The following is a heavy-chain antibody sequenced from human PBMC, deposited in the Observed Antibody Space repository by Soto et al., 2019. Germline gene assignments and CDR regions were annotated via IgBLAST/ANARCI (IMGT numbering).Heavy chain of an antibody. CDR3: ARGLWFGQLYADF. V-gene: IGHV3-53*04. CDR2: IYVSGST. J-gene: IGHJ4*02. CDR1: GFIVSSNY. D-gene: IGHD3-10*01. Sequence: EVQLVESGGGLVQPGGSLRLSCAASGFIVSSNYMSWVRQAPGKGLEWVSVIYVSGSTYYADSVKGRFTMSRDSSKNTVLLQLNSLRNEDTAVYFCARGLWFGQLYADFWGQGTLVTVSS.